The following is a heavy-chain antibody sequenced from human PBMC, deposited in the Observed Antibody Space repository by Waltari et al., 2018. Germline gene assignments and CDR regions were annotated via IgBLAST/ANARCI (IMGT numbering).Heavy chain of an antibody. V-gene: IGHV3-30*03. Sequence: QVQLVESGGGVVQPGRSLRLSCAASGFTFSNYGMHWVRQAPGKGLEWVAVISDDGSSTYYGDSVKGRFTLSRDNSRNTLNLQMNRLRTEDTAMYYCVSYPIFQGAVDAFDIWGQGTMVTVSS. CDR3: VSYPIFQGAVDAFDI. D-gene: IGHD3-3*02. CDR2: ISDDGSST. J-gene: IGHJ3*02. CDR1: GFTFSNYG.